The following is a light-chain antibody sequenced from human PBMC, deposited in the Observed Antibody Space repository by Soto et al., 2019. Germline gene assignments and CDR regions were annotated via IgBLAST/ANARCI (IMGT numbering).Light chain of an antibody. J-gene: IGKJ1*01. V-gene: IGKV3-15*01. CDR1: QSVGSN. Sequence: EIVMTQSPATLSVSPGERATLSCRASQSVGSNLAWYQQKPGQAPRLLIYSASTRATGIPARFSGSGSGTAFTLTNSSLQSEDFAIYFCQQYNDWPPDRTFGQGTKVEIK. CDR3: QQYNDWPPDRT. CDR2: SAS.